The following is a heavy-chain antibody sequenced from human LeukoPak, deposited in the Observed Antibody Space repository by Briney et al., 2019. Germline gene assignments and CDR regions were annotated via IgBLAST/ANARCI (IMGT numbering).Heavy chain of an antibody. Sequence: PGGSLGLSCAASGFSFNSYPMHWVRQAPGKGLEWVAVISNDGNNKYYADSVKGRFTISRDNSNNTLSLQMNGLRVEDTAVYYCARPDDSESFYRANHYWGRGTLVTVP. CDR3: ARPDDSESFYRANHY. CDR2: ISNDGNNK. CDR1: GFSFNSYP. D-gene: IGHD3-10*01. J-gene: IGHJ4*02. V-gene: IGHV3-30*04.